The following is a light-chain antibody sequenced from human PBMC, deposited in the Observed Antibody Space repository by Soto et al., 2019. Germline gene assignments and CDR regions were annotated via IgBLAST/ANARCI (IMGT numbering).Light chain of an antibody. V-gene: IGKV1-39*01. CDR1: QSVTSH. CDR3: QQSYRTPLT. J-gene: IGKJ4*01. CDR2: AAS. Sequence: DIQMTQSPSSLSASVGDRVIITCRASQSVTSHLNWYQQKPGKAPKLLVYAASSLQSGGPSRFSGSGSGTDFTLTISSLQPEYFATYYCQQSYRTPLTFGGGTKVEIK.